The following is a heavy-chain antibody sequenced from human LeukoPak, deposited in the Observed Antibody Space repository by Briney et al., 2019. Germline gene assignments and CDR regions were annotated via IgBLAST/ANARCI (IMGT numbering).Heavy chain of an antibody. CDR2: IDWDDDK. D-gene: IGHD4-17*01. CDR3: ARISRDDYGDYDYFDY. V-gene: IGHV2-70*01. Sequence: KSGPTLVNPTQTLTLTCIVSGFSLSTIGLCVSWIRQPPGKALEWLALIDWDDDKYYSTSLKTRLTISKDTSKNQVVLTMTNMDPADTATYYCARISRDDYGDYDYFDYWGQGTLVTVSS. J-gene: IGHJ4*02. CDR1: GFSLSTIGLC.